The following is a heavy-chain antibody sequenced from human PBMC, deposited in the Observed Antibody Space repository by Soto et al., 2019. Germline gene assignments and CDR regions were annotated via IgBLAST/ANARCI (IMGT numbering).Heavy chain of an antibody. V-gene: IGHV3-21*01. D-gene: IGHD3-22*01. J-gene: IGHJ4*02. CDR1: GFTFSCYW. CDR2: ISSSSSYI. CDR3: ARAPYYYDSSGYWAY. Sequence: PGGSLRLSCAASGFTFSCYWMHWVRRAPGKGLEWVSSISSSSSYIYYADSVKGRFTISRDNAKNSLYLQMNSLRAEDTAVYYCARAPYYYDSSGYWAYWGQGTLVTVSS.